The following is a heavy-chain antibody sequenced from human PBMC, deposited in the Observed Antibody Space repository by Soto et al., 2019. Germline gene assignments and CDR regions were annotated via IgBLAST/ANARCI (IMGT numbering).Heavy chain of an antibody. V-gene: IGHV4-31*03. Sequence: TSETLSLTCTVSGGSISSGGYYWSWIRQHPGKGLEWIGYIYYSGSTYYNPSLKSRVTISVDTSKNQFSLKLSSVTAADTAVYYCARESELLRNWFDPWGQGTLVTVSS. D-gene: IGHD1-7*01. J-gene: IGHJ5*02. CDR1: GGSISSGGYY. CDR2: IYYSGST. CDR3: ARESELLRNWFDP.